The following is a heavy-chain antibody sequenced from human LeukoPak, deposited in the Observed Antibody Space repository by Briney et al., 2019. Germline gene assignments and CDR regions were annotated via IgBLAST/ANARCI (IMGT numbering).Heavy chain of an antibody. Sequence: SETLSLTCTVSGGSISSYYWSWIRQPPGKGLERIGYIYYSGSTQYNPSLKSRVTISVDTSKNQFSLKLSSVTAADTAVYYCARAGENYYNFWSGHDFWGQGTLITVSS. CDR3: ARAGENYYNFWSGHDF. D-gene: IGHD3-3*01. V-gene: IGHV4-59*01. CDR1: GGSISSYY. J-gene: IGHJ4*02. CDR2: IYYSGST.